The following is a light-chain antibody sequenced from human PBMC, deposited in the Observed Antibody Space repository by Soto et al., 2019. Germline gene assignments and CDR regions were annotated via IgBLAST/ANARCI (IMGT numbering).Light chain of an antibody. Sequence: AIRMTQSPSSFSASTGDRVTITCRASQGISSYLAWYQQKPGKAPKLLIYAASTLQSGVPSRFSGSGSGTDFTLTISCLQSEDFATYYCQQYYSYRLTFGGGTKMEIK. CDR1: QGISSY. CDR2: AAS. CDR3: QQYYSYRLT. J-gene: IGKJ4*01. V-gene: IGKV1-8*01.